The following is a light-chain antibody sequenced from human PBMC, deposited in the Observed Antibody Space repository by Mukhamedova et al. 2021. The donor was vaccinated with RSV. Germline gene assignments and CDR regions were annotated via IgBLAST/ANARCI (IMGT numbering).Light chain of an antibody. V-gene: IGKV1-5*03. CDR2: KAS. CDR3: QQCNSYPVT. J-gene: IGKJ2*01. Sequence: WYQRRVHGKAPKVLTHKASILESGVPSRFSGSGSGTDFTLTISSLQPDDIATYYCQQCNSYPVTFGQGTKLEIK.